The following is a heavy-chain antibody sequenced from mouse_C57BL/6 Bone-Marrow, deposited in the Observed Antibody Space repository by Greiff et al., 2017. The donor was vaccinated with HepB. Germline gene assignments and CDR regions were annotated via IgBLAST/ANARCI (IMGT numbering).Heavy chain of an antibody. CDR2: IDPETGGT. D-gene: IGHD2-3*01. CDR1: GYTFTDYE. CDR3: TRAPRGDGYYSFDY. Sequence: QVQLKQSGAELVRPGASVTLSCKASGYTFTDYEMHWVKQTPVHGLEWIGAIDPETGGTAYNQKFKGKAILTADKSSSTAYMELRILTSEDSAVYYCTRAPRGDGYYSFDYWGQGTTLTVSS. J-gene: IGHJ2*01. V-gene: IGHV1-15*01.